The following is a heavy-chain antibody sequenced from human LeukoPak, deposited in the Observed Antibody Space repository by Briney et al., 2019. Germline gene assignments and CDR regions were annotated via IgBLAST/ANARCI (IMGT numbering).Heavy chain of an antibody. J-gene: IGHJ6*02. Sequence: ASVKVSCKASGYTFTSYGISWVRQAPGQGLEWMGWISAYNGNTNYAQKLQGRVTMTTDTSTSTAYMELRSLRSDDTAVYYCARDPAWYAAAMVTGYYYYGMAVLGQGTTVTASS. CDR1: GYTFTSYG. CDR2: ISAYNGNT. CDR3: ARDPAWYAAAMVTGYYYYGMAV. V-gene: IGHV1-18*01. D-gene: IGHD5-18*01.